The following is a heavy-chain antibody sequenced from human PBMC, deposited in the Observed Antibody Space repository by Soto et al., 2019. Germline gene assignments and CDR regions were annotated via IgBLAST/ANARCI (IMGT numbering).Heavy chain of an antibody. J-gene: IGHJ4*02. Sequence: PSETLSLTCTVSGGSVSSGSYYWSWIRQPPGKGLEWIGYIYYSGSTNYNPSLKSRVTISVDTSKNQFSLKLSSVTAADTAVYYCASHPTGVGAIYFDYWGQGTLVTVSS. D-gene: IGHD1-26*01. CDR3: ASHPTGVGAIYFDY. CDR1: GGSVSSGSYY. CDR2: IYYSGST. V-gene: IGHV4-61*01.